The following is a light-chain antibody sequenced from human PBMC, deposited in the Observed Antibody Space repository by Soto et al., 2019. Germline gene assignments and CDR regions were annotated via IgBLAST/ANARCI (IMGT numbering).Light chain of an antibody. CDR3: QQYNNWWT. CDR2: GAS. CDR1: QSVNSN. V-gene: IGKV3-15*01. J-gene: IGKJ1*01. Sequence: EIVMTQSPATLSVARGERATLSCRASQSVNSNLAWYQQKPGQAPRLLISGASTRATGIPARFSGSGSETEFTLTISSLQSEDFAVYYCQQYNNWWTFGQGTKVE.